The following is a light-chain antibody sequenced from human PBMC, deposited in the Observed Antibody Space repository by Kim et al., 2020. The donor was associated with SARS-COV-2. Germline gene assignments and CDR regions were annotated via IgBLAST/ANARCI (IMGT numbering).Light chain of an antibody. V-gene: IGLV3-1*01. CDR3: QAWDSNVV. CDR2: QDN. CDR1: KLGDKY. Sequence: VSVSPGQTASITCSGDKLGDKYACWYQQKPGQSPVLVIYQDNKRPSGIPERFSGSNSGNTATLTISGTQAMDEADYYCQAWDSNVVFGGGTQLTVL. J-gene: IGLJ2*01.